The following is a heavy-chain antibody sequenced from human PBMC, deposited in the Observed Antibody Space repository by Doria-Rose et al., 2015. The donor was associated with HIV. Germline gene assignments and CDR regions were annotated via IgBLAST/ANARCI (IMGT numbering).Heavy chain of an antibody. CDR1: GVSLSSTGMG. J-gene: IGHJ4*02. CDR3: ARIKSSRWYHKYYFDF. V-gene: IGHV2-26*01. CDR2: IFSDDER. Sequence: QVTLKESGPVLVKPTETLTLTCTVSGVSLSSTGMGVSWIRQPPGQALEWLANIFSDDERSYKTSLKSRLTISTGTSKSQVVLTMTDMDPVDTATYYCARIKSSRWYHKYYFDFWGQGTLVIVSA. D-gene: IGHD6-13*01.